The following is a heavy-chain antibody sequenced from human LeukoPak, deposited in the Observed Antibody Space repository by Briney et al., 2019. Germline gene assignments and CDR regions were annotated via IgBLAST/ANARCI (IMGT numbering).Heavy chain of an antibody. CDR1: GFTFSSYG. Sequence: GGSLRLSCAASGFTFSSYGMSWVRQAPGKGLEWVSAITADGGSTHYTISVKGRFIISRDTPKNTLYLQMNNVRAEDTAVYFCARVWIPDYMDVWGKGTTVSVSS. CDR2: ITADGGST. D-gene: IGHD1-1*01. V-gene: IGHV3-23*01. J-gene: IGHJ6*03. CDR3: ARVWIPDYMDV.